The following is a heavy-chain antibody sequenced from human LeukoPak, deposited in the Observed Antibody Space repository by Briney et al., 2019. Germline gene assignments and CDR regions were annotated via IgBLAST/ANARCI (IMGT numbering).Heavy chain of an antibody. Sequence: GGSLRLSCAASGFTFSSYGMHWVRQAPGKGLEWVAFIRYDGSNKYYADSVKGRFTISRDNSKNTLYLQMNSLRAEDTAVYYCAKRYYYDSSGYWAPFGYWGQGTLVTVSS. J-gene: IGHJ4*02. CDR2: IRYDGSNK. CDR3: AKRYYYDSSGYWAPFGY. D-gene: IGHD3-22*01. CDR1: GFTFSSYG. V-gene: IGHV3-30*02.